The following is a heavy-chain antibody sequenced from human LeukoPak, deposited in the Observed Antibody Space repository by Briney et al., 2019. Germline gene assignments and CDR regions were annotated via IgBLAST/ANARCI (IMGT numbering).Heavy chain of an antibody. V-gene: IGHV3-64*02. J-gene: IGHJ6*02. CDR2: ISSNGGST. CDR3: ARGLRAYYYYGMDV. D-gene: IGHD3-3*01. CDR1: GFTFSNYA. Sequence: SLRLSCAASGFTFSNYAMNWVRQAPGEGLEYVSAISSNGGSTYYADSVKGRFTISRDNSKNTLFLQMGSLRVEDMAVYYCARGLRAYYYYGMDVWGQGTTVTVSS.